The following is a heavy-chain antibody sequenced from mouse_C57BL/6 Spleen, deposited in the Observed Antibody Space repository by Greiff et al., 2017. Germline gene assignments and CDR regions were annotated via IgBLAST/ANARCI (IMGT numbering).Heavy chain of an antibody. Sequence: VQLQESGAELARPGASVKLSCKASGYTFTSYGISWVKQRTGQGLEWIGEIYPRSGNTYYNEKFKGKATLTADKSSSTAYMELRRLTSEDSAVYFCARRDYYGSSYDYAMDYWGQGTSVTVSS. CDR1: GYTFTSYG. J-gene: IGHJ4*01. D-gene: IGHD1-1*01. V-gene: IGHV1-81*01. CDR3: ARRDYYGSSYDYAMDY. CDR2: IYPRSGNT.